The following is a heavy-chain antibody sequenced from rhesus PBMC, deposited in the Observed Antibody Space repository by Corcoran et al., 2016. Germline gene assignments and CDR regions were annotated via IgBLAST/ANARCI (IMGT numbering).Heavy chain of an antibody. D-gene: IGHD6-13*01. CDR3: ARVYSSWSGEDY. V-gene: IGHV4-169*01. CDR2: IYGSGSST. J-gene: IGHJ4*01. Sequence: QLQLQESGPGLVKPSETLSVTCAVSGGSISSSYWSWIRQAPGKGLEWIGYIYGSGSSTNYNPSLKSRVTLSVDTSNNQLSLKLSSVTTADTAVYYCARVYSSWSGEDYWGQGVLVTVSS. CDR1: GGSISSSY.